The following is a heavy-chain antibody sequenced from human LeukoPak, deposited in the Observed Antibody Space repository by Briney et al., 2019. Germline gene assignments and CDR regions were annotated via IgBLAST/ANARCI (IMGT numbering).Heavy chain of an antibody. CDR3: AREDLSSWSYYYYYGMDV. Sequence: ASVKVSCKASGYTFTSYDISWVRQAPGQGLEWMGWISAYNGNTNYAQKLQGRVTMTTDTSRSTAYMELRSLRSDDTAVYYCAREDLSSWSYYYYYGMDVWGQGTTVTVSS. CDR1: GYTFTSYD. V-gene: IGHV1-18*01. CDR2: ISAYNGNT. J-gene: IGHJ6*02. D-gene: IGHD6-13*01.